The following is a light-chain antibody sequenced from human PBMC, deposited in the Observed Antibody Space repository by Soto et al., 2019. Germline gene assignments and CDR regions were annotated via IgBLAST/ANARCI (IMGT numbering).Light chain of an antibody. CDR1: ESLIGW. J-gene: IGKJ2*01. V-gene: IGKV1-5*01. CDR2: AAS. CDR3: QQYDTYFRYT. Sequence: DIQLTQAPSSLSASVGDRVTISCRASESLIGWLAWYHQRPGSAPKLLISAASSLESGVPSRFTGAGSGTEFSLTITSLQPDDFANYYCQQYDTYFRYTFGQGTKLDIK.